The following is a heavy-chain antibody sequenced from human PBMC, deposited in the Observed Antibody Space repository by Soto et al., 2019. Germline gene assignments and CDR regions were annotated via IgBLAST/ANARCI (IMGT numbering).Heavy chain of an antibody. CDR1: VGSTNGYF. J-gene: IGHJ4*02. Sequence: QVQLQESGPGLVKPSETLSLTCIVSVGSTNGYFWSWIRKPPGKGLEGIGYIYYSGSTSYNPSLKSRVTISVDTSKNQFSLQLSSVTATDTALYFCARHDMAMVRVSYLDQWGQGALVTVSS. V-gene: IGHV4-59*08. CDR2: IYYSGST. D-gene: IGHD5-18*01. CDR3: ARHDMAMVRVSYLDQ.